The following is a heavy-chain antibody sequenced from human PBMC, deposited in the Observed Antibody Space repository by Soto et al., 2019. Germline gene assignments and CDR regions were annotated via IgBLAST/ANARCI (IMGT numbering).Heavy chain of an antibody. V-gene: IGHV3-7*01. CDR1: GCPLITYR. CDR2: IKQAGSEK. D-gene: IGHD4-4*01. J-gene: IGHJ4*02. CDR3: AKETVELSTKR. Sequence: GESLSLSCAASGCPLITYRMSRALQAPGDGLEWVANIKQAGSEKYYVDSVKGRFTLSRDKAENSLFLQMSSLVAEDTAGFFCAKETVELSTKRWGQGT.